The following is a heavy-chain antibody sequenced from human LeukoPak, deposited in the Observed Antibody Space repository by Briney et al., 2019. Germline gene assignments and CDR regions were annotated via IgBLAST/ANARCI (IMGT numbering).Heavy chain of an antibody. CDR3: ARDARYQYGDYDY. V-gene: IGHV1-2*02. Sequence: WASVTVSCKASGYTFTGYYMHWVRQAPGQGLEWMGWINPNSGGTNYAQKFQGRVTMTRDTSISTAYMELSRLRSDDTAVYYCARDARYQYGDYDYRGQGTLVTVSS. D-gene: IGHD4-17*01. CDR1: GYTFTGYY. CDR2: INPNSGGT. J-gene: IGHJ4*02.